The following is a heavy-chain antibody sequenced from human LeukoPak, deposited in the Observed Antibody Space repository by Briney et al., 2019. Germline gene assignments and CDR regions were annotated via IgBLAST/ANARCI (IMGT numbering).Heavy chain of an antibody. J-gene: IGHJ4*02. V-gene: IGHV5-51*01. CDR3: ASPGSSSSEPFDD. Sequence: GESLKISCKGSGYRFTNYWIGWVRQMPGKGLECLGIIHPGDSDTRYSPSFQGQVTISADKSINTAYLQWTSLKASDTAMYYCASPGSSSSEPFDDWGQGTLVTVSS. D-gene: IGHD6-6*01. CDR2: IHPGDSDT. CDR1: GYRFTNYW.